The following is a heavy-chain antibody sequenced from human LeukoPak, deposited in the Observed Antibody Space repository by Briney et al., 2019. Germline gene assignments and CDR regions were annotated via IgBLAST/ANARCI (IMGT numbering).Heavy chain of an antibody. J-gene: IGHJ4*02. V-gene: IGHV4-30-4*01. CDR3: ARSDQYDSSGYPFDY. Sequence: SETLSLTCTVSGGSISSGDYYWSWIRRPPGKGLEWIGYIYYSGSTYYNPSLKSRVTISVDTSKNQFSLKLSSVTAADTAVYYCARSDQYDSSGYPFDYWGQGTLVTVSS. CDR2: IYYSGST. CDR1: GGSISSGDYY. D-gene: IGHD3-22*01.